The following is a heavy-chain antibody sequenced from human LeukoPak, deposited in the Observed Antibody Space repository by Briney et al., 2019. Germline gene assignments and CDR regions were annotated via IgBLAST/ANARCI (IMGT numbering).Heavy chain of an antibody. J-gene: IGHJ4*02. Sequence: GGSRRLSCEGSGFTFGSYTSNWVRQAPGKGPEWVSSISPSGSSTWNADSVRGRFSISRDSAKNSVYLQMNSLRVEDTALYFCVRDFLGESAAGGYWGQGTLVTVSS. CDR3: VRDFLGESAAGGY. D-gene: IGHD3-10*01. CDR2: ISPSGSST. V-gene: IGHV3-21*01. CDR1: GFTFGSYT.